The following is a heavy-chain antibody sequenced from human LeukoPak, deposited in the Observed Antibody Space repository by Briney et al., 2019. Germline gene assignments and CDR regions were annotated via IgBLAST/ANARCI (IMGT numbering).Heavy chain of an antibody. J-gene: IGHJ6*03. CDR2: IYPYDSTT. CDR1: GYTVTSYW. V-gene: IGHV5-51*01. Sequence: LGESLQISCNGSGYTVTSYWIAWARQLPGKGLEWMGTIYPYDSTTRYSPSFQGQVTISGDKSSSTSYVQWRSLKASDTAMYYCATWEYSSSTMDFWGKGTTVTVSS. CDR3: ATWEYSSSTMDF. D-gene: IGHD6-6*01.